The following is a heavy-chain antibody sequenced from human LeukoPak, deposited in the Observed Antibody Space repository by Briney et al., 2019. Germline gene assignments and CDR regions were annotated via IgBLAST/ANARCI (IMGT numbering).Heavy chain of an antibody. CDR2: INPNSGGT. Sequence: SVKVSCKASGYTFTGYYIQWMRQAPGQGLEWMGWINPNSGGTYYAHKFQGRVTMTRDTSISTAYMELQSLTSDDTAVYYCARSDTAMAYRPDYWGAGTLVTVFS. D-gene: IGHD5-18*01. CDR1: GYTFTGYY. CDR3: ARSDTAMAYRPDY. V-gene: IGHV1-2*07. J-gene: IGHJ4*02.